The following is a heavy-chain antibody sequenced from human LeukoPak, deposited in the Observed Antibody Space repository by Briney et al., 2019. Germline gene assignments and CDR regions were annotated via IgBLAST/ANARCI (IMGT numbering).Heavy chain of an antibody. J-gene: IGHJ4*02. V-gene: IGHV3-23*01. CDR2: ISGSGGST. D-gene: IGHD6-19*01. CDR3: AKGPRRQWLVPAGLSYFDY. CDR1: GFTFSSYA. Sequence: GGSLRLSCAASGFTFSSYAMSWVRQAPGKGLEWVSAISGSGGSTYYAASVTGRFTISRDNSKNTLYLQMHSLRAEDTAVYYCAKGPRRQWLVPAGLSYFDYWGQGTLVTVSS.